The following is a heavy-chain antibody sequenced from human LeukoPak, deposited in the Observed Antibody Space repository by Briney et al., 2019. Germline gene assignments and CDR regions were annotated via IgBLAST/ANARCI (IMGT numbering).Heavy chain of an antibody. CDR3: SLY. CDR1: AFTFSSYG. CDR2: IRYNEGDT. D-gene: IGHD4-17*01. J-gene: IGHJ4*02. V-gene: IGHV3-30*02. Sequence: GGSLRLSCAASAFTFSSYGLHWVRQAPGKGLQWVAFIRYNEGDTFYGDSVKGRFTISRDNSRSTVYLQMNSLRAYCAEYGDYSLYWGRGTLVTVFS.